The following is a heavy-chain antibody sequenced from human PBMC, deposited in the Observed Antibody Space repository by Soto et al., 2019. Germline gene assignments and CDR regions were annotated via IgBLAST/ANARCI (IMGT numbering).Heavy chain of an antibody. V-gene: IGHV3-23*01. Sequence: EVQLLESGGGLIQPGGSLRLSCVASGFSFSTYAMNWVRQAPGKGLDWVSGISGSGGTTYNADSVKGRFTISRDNSKKTMYLQMNSLRTADTAVYYCAKDRGDYIKGTPSWFDYWGQGTVVTVSS. CDR3: AKDRGDYIKGTPSWFDY. CDR1: GFSFSTYA. D-gene: IGHD3-16*01. J-gene: IGHJ4*02. CDR2: ISGSGGTT.